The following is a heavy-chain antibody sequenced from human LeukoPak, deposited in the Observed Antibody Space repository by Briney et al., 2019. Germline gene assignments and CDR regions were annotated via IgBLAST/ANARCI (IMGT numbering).Heavy chain of an antibody. CDR1: GGSFSGYY. J-gene: IGHJ4*02. CDR3: AREDSSGYYRDY. V-gene: IGHV4-34*01. Sequence: NPSETLSLTCAVYGGSFSGYYWSWIRQPPGKGLEWIGEINHSGSTNYNPSLKSRVTISVDTSKNQFSLKPSSVTAADTAVYYCAREDSSGYYRDYWGQGTLVTVSS. D-gene: IGHD3-22*01. CDR2: INHSGST.